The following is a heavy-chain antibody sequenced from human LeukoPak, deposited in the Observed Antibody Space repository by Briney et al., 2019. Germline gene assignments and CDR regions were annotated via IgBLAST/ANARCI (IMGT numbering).Heavy chain of an antibody. CDR1: GFTFSSYG. J-gene: IGHJ4*02. CDR2: ISGSGGST. D-gene: IGHD5-24*01. CDR3: AKVREMATILYFDY. Sequence: PGGSLRLSCAASGFTFSSYGMSWVRQAPGKGLEWVSAISGSGGSTYYADSVKGRFTISRDNSKNTLYLQMNSLRAEDTAVYYCAKVREMATILYFDYWGQGTLVTVSS. V-gene: IGHV3-23*01.